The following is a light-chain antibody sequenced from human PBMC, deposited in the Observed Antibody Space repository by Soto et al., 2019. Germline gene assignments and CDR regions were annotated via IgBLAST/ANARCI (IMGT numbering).Light chain of an antibody. CDR3: SPYAGSNNFV. CDR2: EVS. CDR1: SSDVGGYNY. J-gene: IGLJ1*01. Sequence: QSALTQPPSASGSPGQSVTISCTGTSSDVGGYNYVSWYQQHPGKAPKLMIYEVSKRPSGVPDRFSGSKSGNTASLTVSGLQPEDEADYYCSPYAGSNNFVFGTGTKVTVL. V-gene: IGLV2-8*01.